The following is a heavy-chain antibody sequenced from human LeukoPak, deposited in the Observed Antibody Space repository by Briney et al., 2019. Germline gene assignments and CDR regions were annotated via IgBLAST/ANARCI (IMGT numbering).Heavy chain of an antibody. Sequence: GGSLRLSCAASGFTFSSYWMHWVRQAPGKGLVWVARIKYDGIERGYADSVKGRFTISRDYAKNTLYLQMNSLRAEDTAVYYCGRESVAAGLGHWGQGTLVTVST. D-gene: IGHD6-13*01. CDR3: GRESVAAGLGH. V-gene: IGHV3-74*01. J-gene: IGHJ4*02. CDR1: GFTFSSYW. CDR2: IKYDGIER.